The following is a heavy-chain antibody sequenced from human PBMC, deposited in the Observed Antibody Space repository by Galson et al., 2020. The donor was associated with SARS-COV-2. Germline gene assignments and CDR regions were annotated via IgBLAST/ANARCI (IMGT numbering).Heavy chain of an antibody. D-gene: IGHD2-8*02. Sequence: SETLSLTCAVYGGSFSGYFWSWIRQPPGPGLEWIGEVNHSGSTNYNPSLKSRVTISVDTSKNQFSLKLSSVTAADTAVYYCARGLEGTGRFNGWDYWGQGTLVTVSS. V-gene: IGHV4-34*01. CDR1: GGSFSGYF. CDR3: ARGLEGTGRFNGWDY. J-gene: IGHJ4*02. CDR2: VNHSGST.